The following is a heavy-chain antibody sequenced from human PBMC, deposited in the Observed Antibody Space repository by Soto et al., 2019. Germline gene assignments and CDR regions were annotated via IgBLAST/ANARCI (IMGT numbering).Heavy chain of an antibody. D-gene: IGHD3-16*02. Sequence: GSLRLSCEAPGFTLSSYAMSWVLQPPGKGLEWVSAISGSGGSTYYADSVKGRFTISRDNSKNTLYLQMNSLRAEDTAVYYCAKDLYDYVWGSYREPTYFDYWGQGTLVTVSS. V-gene: IGHV3-23*01. J-gene: IGHJ4*02. CDR3: AKDLYDYVWGSYREPTYFDY. CDR1: GFTLSSYA. CDR2: ISGSGGST.